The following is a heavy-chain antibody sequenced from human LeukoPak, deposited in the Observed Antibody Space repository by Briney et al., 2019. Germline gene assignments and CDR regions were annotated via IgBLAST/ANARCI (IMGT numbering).Heavy chain of an antibody. CDR2: IYPGDSDT. V-gene: IGHV5-51*01. D-gene: IGHD6-19*01. CDR1: GYSFTSYW. Sequence: GESLKISCKGSGYSFTSYWIGWVRQMPGKSLEWMGIIYPGDSDTRYSPSFQGQVTMSADKSISTAYLQWSSLKASDTAMYYCARQSSGWYGGFDYWGQGTLVTVSS. J-gene: IGHJ4*02. CDR3: ARQSSGWYGGFDY.